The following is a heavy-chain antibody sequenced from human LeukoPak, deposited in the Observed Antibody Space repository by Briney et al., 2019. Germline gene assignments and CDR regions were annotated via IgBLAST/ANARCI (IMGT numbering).Heavy chain of an antibody. CDR2: ISAYNGNT. D-gene: IGHD3-10*01. CDR3: ARGPGVVRGVIYGEDFDY. CDR1: GYTFTSYG. V-gene: IGHV1-18*01. J-gene: IGHJ4*02. Sequence: GASVKVFCKASGYTFTSYGISWVRQAPGQGLEWMGWISAYNGNTNYAQQLQGRVTMTTDTSTSTAYMELRSLRSDDTAVYYCARGPGVVRGVIYGEDFDYWGQGTLVTVSS.